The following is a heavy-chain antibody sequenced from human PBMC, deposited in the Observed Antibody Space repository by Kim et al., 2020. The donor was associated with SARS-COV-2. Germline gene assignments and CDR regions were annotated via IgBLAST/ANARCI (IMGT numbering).Heavy chain of an antibody. J-gene: IGHJ3*01. CDR3: EGDQGVTVYIVANDDFYL. CDR1: GYTFTSYA. Sequence: ASVKVSCKASGYTFTSYAMNWVRQSPGLVLVWMGWINTNTVLPTYAQVFTGRFVFSLDTSVSTAYLQISSLKAEVTAVYYCEGDQGVTVYIVANDDFYLWDQGAMVTVA. CDR2: INTNTVLP. V-gene: IGHV7-4-1*02. D-gene: IGHD5-12*01.